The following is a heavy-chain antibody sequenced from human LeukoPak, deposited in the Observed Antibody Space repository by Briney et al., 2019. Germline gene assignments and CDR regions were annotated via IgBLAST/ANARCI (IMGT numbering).Heavy chain of an antibody. CDR1: GLTFSNYA. CDR3: VRKRNSYFDY. J-gene: IGHJ4*02. Sequence: GGSLRLSCAASGLTFSNYAMMWLRQAPGKGLEWVSAITGSGGWTLYADSVKGRFTISRDTSKNTLYLQMNGLRVDDTAMYYCVRKRNSYFDYWGQGTLVTVSS. CDR2: ITGSGGWT. V-gene: IGHV3-23*01. D-gene: IGHD4-23*01.